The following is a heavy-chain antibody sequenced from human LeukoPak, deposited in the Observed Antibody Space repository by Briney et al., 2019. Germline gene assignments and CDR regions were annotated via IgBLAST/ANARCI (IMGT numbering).Heavy chain of an antibody. J-gene: IGHJ5*02. V-gene: IGHV1-69*02. Sequence: SVKVSCKASGGTFSSYTISWVRQAPGQGLEWMGRIIPILGIANYAQKFQGRVTITADKSTSTAYMELSSPRSEDTAVYYCARGSAQIVVVPAATVGNWFDPWGQGTLVTVSS. D-gene: IGHD2-2*01. CDR3: ARGSAQIVVVPAATVGNWFDP. CDR2: IIPILGIA. CDR1: GGTFSSYT.